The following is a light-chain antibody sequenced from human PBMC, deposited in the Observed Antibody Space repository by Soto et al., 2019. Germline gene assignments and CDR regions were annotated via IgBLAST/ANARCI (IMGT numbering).Light chain of an antibody. CDR1: QSISSY. J-gene: IGKJ1*01. CDR3: QQSYSTPRT. V-gene: IGKV1-39*01. CDR2: AAS. Sequence: DIQMTQSTSSLSASVRDRVTITCRASQSISSYLNWYQQKPGKAPKLLIYAASSLQSGVPSRFSGSGSGTDFTLTVSSLQPEDFATYFCQQSYSTPRTFGQGTKVEVK.